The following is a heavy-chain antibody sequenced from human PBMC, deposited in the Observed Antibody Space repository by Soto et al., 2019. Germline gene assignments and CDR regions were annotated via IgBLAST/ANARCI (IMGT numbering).Heavy chain of an antibody. CDR3: ARESYYGSGATVVAY. J-gene: IGHJ4*02. CDR1: GYSFTTYG. D-gene: IGHD3-10*01. V-gene: IGHV1-18*01. CDR2: ISAYNGNT. Sequence: ASVKVSCKTSGYSFTTYGISWVRQAPGQGLEWMGWISAYNGNTNYAQKLQDRVTMTTDTSTSTAYMELRSLRSDDTAVYYCARESYYGSGATVVAYWGQGTLVTVSS.